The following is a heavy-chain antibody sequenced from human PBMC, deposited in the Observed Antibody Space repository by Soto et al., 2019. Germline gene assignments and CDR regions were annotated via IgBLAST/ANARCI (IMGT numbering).Heavy chain of an antibody. CDR2: MYYSGST. V-gene: IGHV4-30-4*01. J-gene: IGHJ4*02. Sequence: SETLSLTCSVSGASISSGDFHWNWIRQPPGKGLEWIGYMYYSGSTFYNPSLRSRVTLSFGTSRNQFSLKLTSVTAADTAVYYCARGGDISGSIGGVDYWGQGILVTVSS. D-gene: IGHD3-22*01. CDR3: ARGGDISGSIGGVDY. CDR1: GASISSGDFH.